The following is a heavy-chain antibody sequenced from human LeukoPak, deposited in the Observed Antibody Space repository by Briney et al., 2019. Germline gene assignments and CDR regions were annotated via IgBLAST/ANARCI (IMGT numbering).Heavy chain of an antibody. D-gene: IGHD2-2*02. V-gene: IGHV3-53*01. CDR2: IYSGGST. CDR1: GFTVSSNY. Sequence: PGGSLRLSCAASGFTVSSNYMSWVRQAPGKGLEWVSVIYSGGSTYYADSVKGRFTISRDNAKNSLYLQMNSLRAEDTAVYYCARAGSIVVVPAAIYWGQGTLVTVSS. J-gene: IGHJ4*02. CDR3: ARAGSIVVVPAAIY.